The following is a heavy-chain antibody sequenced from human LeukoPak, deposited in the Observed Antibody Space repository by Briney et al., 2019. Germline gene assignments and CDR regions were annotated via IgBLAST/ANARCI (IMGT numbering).Heavy chain of an antibody. CDR1: GYSFTNYW. Sequence: GESLKISCKGSGYSFTNYWIGWVRQMPGKGLKWIGIIYPGDSDARYSPSFQGQVTISADKSISTAYLQWSSLKASDTAMYYCARRRDLYSGSYYPFDYWGQGTLVTVSS. J-gene: IGHJ4*02. D-gene: IGHD1-26*01. CDR2: IYPGDSDA. CDR3: ARRRDLYSGSYYPFDY. V-gene: IGHV5-51*01.